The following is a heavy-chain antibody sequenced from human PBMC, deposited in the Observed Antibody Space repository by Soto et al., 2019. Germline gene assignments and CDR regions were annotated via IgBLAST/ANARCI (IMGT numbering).Heavy chain of an antibody. V-gene: IGHV3-9*01. CDR3: AKAHSSGWYWFDD. CDR2: ISWNSGSI. CDR1: GFTFDDYA. D-gene: IGHD6-19*01. J-gene: IGHJ4*02. Sequence: EVQLVESGGGLVQPGRSLRLSCAASGFTFDDYAMHWVRQAPGKGLEWVSGISWNSGSIGYADSVKGRFTISRDNAKNSLYLQMNSLRAEDTALYYCAKAHSSGWYWFDDWGQGTLVTVSS.